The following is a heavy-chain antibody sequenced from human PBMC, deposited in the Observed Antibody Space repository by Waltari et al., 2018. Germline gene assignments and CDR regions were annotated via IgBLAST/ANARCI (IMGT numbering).Heavy chain of an antibody. Sequence: QVQLQESGPGLVKPSETLSLTCTVSGYSISSGYYWGWIRQPPGKGLEWIGSIYHSGSTYYNPSLKSRVTISVDTSKNQFSLKLSSVTAADTAVYYCARVFGGSYSGGPYYFDYWGQGTLVTVSS. CDR1: GYSISSGYY. V-gene: IGHV4-38-2*02. CDR3: ARVFGGSYSGGPYYFDY. J-gene: IGHJ4*02. CDR2: IYHSGST. D-gene: IGHD1-26*01.